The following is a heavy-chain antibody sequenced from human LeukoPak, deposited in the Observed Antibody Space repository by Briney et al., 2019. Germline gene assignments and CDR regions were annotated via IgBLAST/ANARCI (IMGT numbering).Heavy chain of an antibody. CDR1: GFTFSSYS. CDR2: ISSSSSYI. J-gene: IGHJ4*02. D-gene: IGHD3-22*01. V-gene: IGHV3-21*04. Sequence: GSLRLSCAASGFTFSSYSMNWVRQAPGKGLEWVSSISSSSSYIYYADSVKGRFTISRDNAKNSLYLQMNSLRAEDTAVYYCARGIYYYDSSGSYFDYWGQGTLVTVSS. CDR3: ARGIYYYDSSGSYFDY.